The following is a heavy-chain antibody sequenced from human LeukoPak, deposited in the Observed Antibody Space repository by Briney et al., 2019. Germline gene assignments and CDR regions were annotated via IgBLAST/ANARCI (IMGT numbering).Heavy chain of an antibody. V-gene: IGHV1-2*06. Sequence: ASVKVSCKASGYTFTGCYMHWVRQAPGQGLEWMGRINPNSGGTNYAQKFQGRVTMTRDTSISTAYMELSSLRSEDTAVYYCARSWEIGAFDIWGQGTMVTVSS. D-gene: IGHD6-13*01. CDR3: ARSWEIGAFDI. J-gene: IGHJ3*02. CDR2: INPNSGGT. CDR1: GYTFTGCY.